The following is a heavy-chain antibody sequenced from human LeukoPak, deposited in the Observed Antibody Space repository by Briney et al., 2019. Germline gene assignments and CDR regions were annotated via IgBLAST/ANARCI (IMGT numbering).Heavy chain of an antibody. J-gene: IGHJ3*02. Sequence: GGSLSLSCAASGFMVSRNYMSWVRQAPGKGLEWVSVMYTGGSTYYADSVKGRFTLSRDNSKNTLNLQMNSLRAEDTALYYCARRISGASYAFDIWGQGTMVTVSS. CDR3: ARRISGASYAFDI. CDR1: GFMVSRNY. CDR2: MYTGGST. V-gene: IGHV3-53*01.